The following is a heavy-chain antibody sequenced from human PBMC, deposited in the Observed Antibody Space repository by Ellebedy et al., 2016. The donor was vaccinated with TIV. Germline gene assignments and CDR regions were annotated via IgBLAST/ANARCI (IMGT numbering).Heavy chain of an antibody. CDR2: INPDNGDT. CDR1: GYSFTTFT. D-gene: IGHD2-15*01. CDR3: ARARGGCSGDGCYSDFDF. J-gene: IGHJ4*02. V-gene: IGHV1-3*01. Sequence: AASVKVFCKASGYSFTTFTIHWVLQPPGQRPEWMGWINPDNGDTKHSQKFQARFTITRDTFASTAYMELSSLRSEDTAVYHCARARGGCSGDGCYSDFDFWGQGTLVTVSS.